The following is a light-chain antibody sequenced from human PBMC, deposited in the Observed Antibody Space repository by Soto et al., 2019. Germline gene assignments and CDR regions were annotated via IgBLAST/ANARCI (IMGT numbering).Light chain of an antibody. V-gene: IGKV1-9*01. Sequence: DIQLTQSPSFLSASVGDRVTITCRASQGISSYLAWYQQKPGKAPKLLIYVASSLQSGVPSRFSGSGSGTEFPLTISSLQPEDLATYCCQQRISFPPTFGQGTRLEIK. CDR1: QGISSY. CDR2: VAS. CDR3: QQRISFPPT. J-gene: IGKJ5*01.